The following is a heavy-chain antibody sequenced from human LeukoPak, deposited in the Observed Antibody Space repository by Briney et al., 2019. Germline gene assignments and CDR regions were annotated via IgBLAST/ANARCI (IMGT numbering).Heavy chain of an antibody. CDR1: GFTVSSNY. J-gene: IGHJ4*02. CDR3: AKDLGNGRAGPFDY. D-gene: IGHD1-1*01. Sequence: GGSLRLSCAASGFTVSSNYMSWVRQAPGKGLEWVSVIYSGGSTYYADSVKGRFTISRDNSKNTLYLQMNSLRAEDTAVYYCAKDLGNGRAGPFDYWGQGTLVTVSS. V-gene: IGHV3-53*01. CDR2: IYSGGST.